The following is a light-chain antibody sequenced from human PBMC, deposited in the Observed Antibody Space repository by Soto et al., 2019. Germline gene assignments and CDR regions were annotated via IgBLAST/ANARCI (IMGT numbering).Light chain of an antibody. J-gene: IGLJ1*01. V-gene: IGLV2-14*01. CDR1: SSDVGVYKY. CDR3: CSYASSSTYV. CDR2: EVS. Sequence: QSALTQPASVSGSPGQSITISCTGTSSDVGVYKYVAWYQQHPGKAPKLMIYEVSNRPSGVSNRFSGSKSGNTASLTISGLQAEDEADYHCCSYASSSTYVFGTGTKVTVL.